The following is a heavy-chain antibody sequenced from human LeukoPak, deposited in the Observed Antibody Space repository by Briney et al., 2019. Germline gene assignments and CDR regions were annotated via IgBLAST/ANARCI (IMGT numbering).Heavy chain of an antibody. CDR1: GYTFTSYG. CDR2: ISTYNGNT. J-gene: IGHJ4*02. V-gene: IGHV1-18*01. D-gene: IGHD6-19*01. CDR3: ARWGYSSGWPYYFDY. Sequence: GSVKVSCKASGYTFTSYGIIWERQAPGQGLEWVGWISTYNGNTNYAQKIQGRVTMTTDTSTSTAYMELRSLRSDDTAVYYCARWGYSSGWPYYFDYWGQGTLVTVSS.